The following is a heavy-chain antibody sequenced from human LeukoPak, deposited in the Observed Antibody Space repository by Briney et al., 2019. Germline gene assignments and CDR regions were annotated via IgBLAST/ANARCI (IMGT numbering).Heavy chain of an antibody. Sequence: SETLSLTCTVSGGSISGYYWSWIRLPPGRGLEWIAYIYHSGTTNYNPSLKSRVTISVDTSKNQFSLKLSSVTAADTAVYFCARATSYSSSWYYFDYWGRGTLVTVSS. CDR2: IYHSGTT. D-gene: IGHD6-13*01. CDR1: GGSISGYY. J-gene: IGHJ4*02. CDR3: ARATSYSSSWYYFDY. V-gene: IGHV4-59*01.